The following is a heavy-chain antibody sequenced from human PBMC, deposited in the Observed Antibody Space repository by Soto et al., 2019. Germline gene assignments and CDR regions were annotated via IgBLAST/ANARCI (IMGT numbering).Heavy chain of an antibody. CDR3: ASRIVVVPAASKYYFDY. V-gene: IGHV4-34*01. D-gene: IGHD2-2*01. CDR2: INHSGST. J-gene: IGHJ4*02. CDR1: GGSFSGYY. Sequence: PSETLSLTCAVYGGSFSGYYWSWTRQPPGKGLEWIGEINHSGSTNYNPSLKSRVTISVDTSKNQFSLKLSSVTAADTAVYYCASRIVVVPAASKYYFDYWGQGTLVPSPQ.